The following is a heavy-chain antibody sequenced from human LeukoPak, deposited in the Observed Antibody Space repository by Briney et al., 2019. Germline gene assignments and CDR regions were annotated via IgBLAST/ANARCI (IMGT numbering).Heavy chain of an antibody. V-gene: IGHV1-2*02. CDR2: INPSSGGT. D-gene: IGHD3-10*01. CDR3: AREEVSVISDTCCSGLGY. Sequence: ASVKVSCKASGYTFTGFYIHWVRQAPGQGLEWMGWINPSSGGTNYAQKLQGRVTMTRDTSINTAYMELGSLRSDDTAVYYCAREEVSVISDTCCSGLGYWGQGTLVTVSS. CDR1: GYTFTGFY. J-gene: IGHJ4*02.